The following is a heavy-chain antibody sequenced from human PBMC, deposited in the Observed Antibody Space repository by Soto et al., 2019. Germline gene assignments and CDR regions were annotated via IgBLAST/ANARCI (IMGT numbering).Heavy chain of an antibody. CDR2: MNPNSGNT. D-gene: IGHD3-9*01. J-gene: IGHJ6*03. Sequence: QVQLVQSGAEVKKPGASVKVSCKASGYTFTSYDINWVRQATGQGLEWMGWMNPNSGNTSYAQKFQGSVTMTRNTSISTAYMELSSLRSEDTAVYYCARGVAYYDILTGYVNYYYYMDVWGKGTTVTVSS. V-gene: IGHV1-8*01. CDR1: GYTFTSYD. CDR3: ARGVAYYDILTGYVNYYYYMDV.